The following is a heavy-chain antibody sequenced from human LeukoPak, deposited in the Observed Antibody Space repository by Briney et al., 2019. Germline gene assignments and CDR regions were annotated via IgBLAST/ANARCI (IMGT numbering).Heavy chain of an antibody. V-gene: IGHV3-23*01. D-gene: IGHD6-6*01. CDR2: ISGSGGST. Sequence: PGGSLRLSCAASGFTFSSYAMSWVRQAPGKGLEWVSAISGSGGSTYYADSVKGRFTISRDNGKNSLCLQMNNLRAEDTAVYYCARDLTTSSTAYFHHWGQGTLVTVSS. CDR1: GFTFSSYA. J-gene: IGHJ1*01. CDR3: ARDLTTSSTAYFHH.